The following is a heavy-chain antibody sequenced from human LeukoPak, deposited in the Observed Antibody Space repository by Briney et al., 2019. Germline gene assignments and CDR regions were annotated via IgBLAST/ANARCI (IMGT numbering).Heavy chain of an antibody. CDR2: INHSGST. V-gene: IGHV4-34*01. Sequence: KPSETLSLTCAVYGGSFSGYYWSWIRQPPGKGLEWIGEINHSGSTNYNPSLKSRVTISVDTSKNQFSLKLSSVTAADTAVYYCARGHSSGWYSLAYYYMDVWGKGTTVTVSS. D-gene: IGHD6-19*01. CDR3: ARGHSSGWYSLAYYYMDV. CDR1: GGSFSGYY. J-gene: IGHJ6*03.